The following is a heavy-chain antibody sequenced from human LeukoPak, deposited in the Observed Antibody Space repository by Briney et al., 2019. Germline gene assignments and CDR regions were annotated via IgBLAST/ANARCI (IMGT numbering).Heavy chain of an antibody. J-gene: IGHJ4*02. CDR3: AKDLRVH. V-gene: IGHV3-23*01. CDR2: ITDNGVST. Sequence: GGSLRLSCAASGFTFSSYEMNWVRQAPGKGLEWVSSITDNGVSTYYADSVKGRFTISRDNSKNMLYLQMNSLRAEDTALYYCAKDLRVHWGQGTLVTVSS. D-gene: IGHD3-10*01. CDR1: GFTFSSYE.